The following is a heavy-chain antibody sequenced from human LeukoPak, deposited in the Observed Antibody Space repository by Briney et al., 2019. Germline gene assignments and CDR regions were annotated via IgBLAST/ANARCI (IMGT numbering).Heavy chain of an antibody. J-gene: IGHJ4*02. CDR1: GFALPCCW. CDR3: ARTRGPDY. Sequence: GGSLRLSCVASGFALPCCWMSWVRQAPGKGLEWVANINKHGRETYYVDSVKGRFTISRDDVRNSVYLQMNSLKTEDTAVYYCARTRGPDYWGQGTLVTVSS. V-gene: IGHV3-7*01. D-gene: IGHD2-2*01. CDR2: INKHGRET.